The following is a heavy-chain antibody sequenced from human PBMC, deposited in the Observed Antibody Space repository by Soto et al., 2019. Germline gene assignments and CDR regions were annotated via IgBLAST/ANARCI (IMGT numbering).Heavy chain of an antibody. CDR1: GGSISSYY. D-gene: IGHD3-3*01. CDR3: ARQSNFWSGLTGFDP. V-gene: IGHV4-59*08. CDR2: IYYSGST. J-gene: IGHJ5*02. Sequence: SETLSLTCTVSGGSISSYYWNWIRQHPGKGLEWIGYIYYSGSTNYNPSLKSRVTISVDTSKNQFSLKLSSVTATDTAVYYCARQSNFWSGLTGFDPWGQGTLVTVSS.